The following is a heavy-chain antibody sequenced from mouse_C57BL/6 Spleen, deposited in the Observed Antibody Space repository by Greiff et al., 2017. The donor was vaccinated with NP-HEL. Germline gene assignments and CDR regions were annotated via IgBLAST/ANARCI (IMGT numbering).Heavy chain of an antibody. Sequence: VQLQQPGAELVKPGASVKLSCKASGYTFTSYWMHWVKQRPGQGLEWIGMIHPNSGSTNYNEKVKGKATLTVDKSSSTDYMQLSSLTSEDSAVYYCARCYGSSAWFAYWGQGTLVTVSA. CDR3: ARCYGSSAWFAY. CDR1: GYTFTSYW. CDR2: IHPNSGST. D-gene: IGHD1-1*01. V-gene: IGHV1-64*01. J-gene: IGHJ3*01.